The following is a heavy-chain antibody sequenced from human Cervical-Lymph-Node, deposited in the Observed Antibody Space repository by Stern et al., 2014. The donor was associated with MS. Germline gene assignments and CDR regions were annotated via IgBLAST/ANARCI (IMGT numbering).Heavy chain of an antibody. Sequence: QDQLVQSGAEVKKPGASVKVSCKASGYTFTSYDINWVRQATGQGLAWMGWMNPNSGNTVYAQKFQGRVTMTRNTSISTAYMELSSLRSEDTAVYYCARPNYYDSSGYWFPFDYWGQGTLVTVSS. D-gene: IGHD3-22*01. CDR3: ARPNYYDSSGYWFPFDY. V-gene: IGHV1-8*01. CDR2: MNPNSGNT. J-gene: IGHJ4*02. CDR1: GYTFTSYD.